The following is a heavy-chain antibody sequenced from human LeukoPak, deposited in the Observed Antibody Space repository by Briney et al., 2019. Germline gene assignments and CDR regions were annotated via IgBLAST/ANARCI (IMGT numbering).Heavy chain of an antibody. V-gene: IGHV3-23*01. CDR2: ISGSGGST. CDR1: GFTFRSYA. Sequence: GGSLRLSCAASGFTFRSYAMNWVCQAPGKGLEWVSSISGSGGSTYYADSVKGRFSISRDNSKNTLDLQMNSLRADDTAAYYCAKRNGYSLDDWGQGTLVTVSS. J-gene: IGHJ4*02. CDR3: AKRNGYSLDD. D-gene: IGHD5-18*01.